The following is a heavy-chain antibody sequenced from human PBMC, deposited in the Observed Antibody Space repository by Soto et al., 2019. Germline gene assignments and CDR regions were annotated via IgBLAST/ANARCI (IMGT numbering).Heavy chain of an antibody. J-gene: IGHJ4*02. Sequence: ASVKVSCKASGYTFTSYGISWVRQAPGQGLEWMGIINPSGGSTSFAQKFQGRVTMTRDTPTSTVYMELISLTSEDTAVYYCARDVGMASRPYLDYWGQGTLVTVSS. CDR3: ARDVGMASRPYLDY. CDR2: INPSGGST. CDR1: GYTFTSYG. V-gene: IGHV1-46*01. D-gene: IGHD6-6*01.